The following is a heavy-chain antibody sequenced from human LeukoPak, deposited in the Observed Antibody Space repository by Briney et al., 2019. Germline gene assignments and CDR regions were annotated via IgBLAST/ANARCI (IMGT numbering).Heavy chain of an antibody. J-gene: IGHJ4*02. Sequence: ASVKVSCKASGYTFTGYNMQWLRQAPGQGLEWMGWINPNSGGTNYAQKFQGRVTMTRDTSISTAYMELSRLRSDDTAVYYCARDGHFDCWGQGTLVTVTS. CDR3: ARDGHFDC. V-gene: IGHV1-2*02. CDR2: INPNSGGT. CDR1: GYTFTGYN.